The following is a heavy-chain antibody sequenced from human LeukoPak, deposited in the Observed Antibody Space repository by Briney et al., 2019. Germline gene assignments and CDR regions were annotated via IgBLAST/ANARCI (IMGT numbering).Heavy chain of an antibody. D-gene: IGHD1-7*01. CDR3: ARDPLYGNYSSDGMDV. V-gene: IGHV4-59*01. CDR1: GGSISSYY. Sequence: SETLSLTCTVSGGSISSYYWSWIRQPPGKGLEWIGYIYYSGSTNYNPSLKSRVTISVDTSKNQFSLKLSSVTAADTAVYYCARDPLYGNYSSDGMDVWGQGTTVTVSS. CDR2: IYYSGST. J-gene: IGHJ6*02.